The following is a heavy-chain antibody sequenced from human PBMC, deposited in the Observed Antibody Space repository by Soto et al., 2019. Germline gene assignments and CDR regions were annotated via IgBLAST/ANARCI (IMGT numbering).Heavy chain of an antibody. Sequence: GASVKVSCKTSGYTFTNHGINRVRQAPGQGLEWMGWINPYNANTNYAQKLQGRVTMTTDTSTTTAYMDLRSLTSDDTAVYYCARDRVAGIWGDAFDIWGQGTVVTVSS. J-gene: IGHJ3*02. CDR1: GYTFTNHG. D-gene: IGHD3-16*01. CDR2: INPYNANT. CDR3: ARDRVAGIWGDAFDI. V-gene: IGHV1-18*04.